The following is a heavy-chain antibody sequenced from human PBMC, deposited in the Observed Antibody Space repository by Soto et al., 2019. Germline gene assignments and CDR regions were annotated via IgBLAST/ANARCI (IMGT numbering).Heavy chain of an antibody. CDR1: GGSISGGGHY. CDR3: ASSDPYYFFDY. V-gene: IGHV4-31*03. Sequence: QVQLQESGPGLVRPSQTLSLTCTVSGGSISGGGHYWGWIRPPPGKGLEWIGFMYYTGDTYYNPSLKSSLSISVDTSMNQFSLELTSVTAADTAVYYCASSDPYYFFDYWGLGTLVTVSS. D-gene: IGHD2-21*01. J-gene: IGHJ4*02. CDR2: MYYTGDT.